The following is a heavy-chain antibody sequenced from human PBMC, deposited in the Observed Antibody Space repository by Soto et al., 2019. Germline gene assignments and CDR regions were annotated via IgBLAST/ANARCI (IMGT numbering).Heavy chain of an antibody. CDR3: ARVGLCSGGSCYPGMDV. J-gene: IGHJ6*03. CDR2: IIPILGIA. D-gene: IGHD2-15*01. CDR1: GGTFSSYT. Sequence: SVKVSCKASGGTFSSYTISWVRQAPGQGLEWMGRIIPILGIANYAQKFQGRVTITADKSTSTAYMELSSLRSEDTAVYYCARVGLCSGGSCYPGMDVWGKGTTVTVSS. V-gene: IGHV1-69*02.